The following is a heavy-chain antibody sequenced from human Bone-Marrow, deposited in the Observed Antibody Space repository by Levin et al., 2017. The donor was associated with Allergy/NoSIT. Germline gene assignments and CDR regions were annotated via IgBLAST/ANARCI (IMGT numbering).Heavy chain of an antibody. J-gene: IGHJ4*02. CDR3: ASGCSQAPYYFDY. Sequence: HGESLKISCAASGFTFSSYGMHWVRQAPGKGLEWVAVIWYDGSNKYYADSVKGRFTISRDNSKNTLYLQMNSLRAEDTAVYYCASGCSQAPYYFDYWGQGTLVTVSS. D-gene: IGHD2-15*01. CDR1: GFTFSSYG. CDR2: IWYDGSNK. V-gene: IGHV3-33*01.